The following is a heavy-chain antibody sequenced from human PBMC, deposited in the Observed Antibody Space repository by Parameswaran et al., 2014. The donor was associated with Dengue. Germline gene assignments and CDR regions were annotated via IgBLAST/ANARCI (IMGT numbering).Heavy chain of an antibody. CDR2: INPSGGGT. D-gene: IGHD3-22*01. V-gene: IGHV1-46*01. J-gene: IGHJ6*02. CDR3: ARCEYYDSIKSYDTNYYYYGMDV. Sequence: WVRQAPGQGLEWMGIINPSGGGTRYAEKFRGRITVTRDMSTSTVFMELSSLRSEDTAVYYCARCEYYDSIKSYDTNYYYYGMDVWGQGTTVTVSS.